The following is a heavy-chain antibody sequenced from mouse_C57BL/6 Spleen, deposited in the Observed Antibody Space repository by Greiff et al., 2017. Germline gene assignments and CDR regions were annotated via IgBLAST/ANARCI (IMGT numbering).Heavy chain of an antibody. CDR1: GYTFTSYG. CDR2: IYPRSGNT. V-gene: IGHV1-81*01. D-gene: IGHD2-14*01. CDR3: AGGGVRALDY. Sequence: VKLVESGAELARPGASVKLSCTASGYTFTSYGISWVKQRTGQGLEWIGEIYPRSGNTYYNEKFKGKATLTADKSSSTAYMELRSLTSEDSAVYFCAGGGVRALDYWGQGTTLTVSS. J-gene: IGHJ2*01.